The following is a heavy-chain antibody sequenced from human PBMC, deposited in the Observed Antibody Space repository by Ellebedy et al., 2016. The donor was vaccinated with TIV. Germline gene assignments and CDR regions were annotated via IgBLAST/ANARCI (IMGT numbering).Heavy chain of an antibody. CDR1: GASLSRNW. J-gene: IGHJ2*01. CDR3: ARGLEDDYAPLWYFDL. D-gene: IGHD4-17*01. Sequence: SETLSLTCAVSGASLSRNWWSWVRQSPGKGLEWIGQIYHTGNTNYSPSLRSGVTLSMDKSKNQLSLTLTSVTAADTAVYYCARGLEDDYAPLWYFDLWGRGTLVTVSS. CDR2: IYHTGNT. V-gene: IGHV4-4*02.